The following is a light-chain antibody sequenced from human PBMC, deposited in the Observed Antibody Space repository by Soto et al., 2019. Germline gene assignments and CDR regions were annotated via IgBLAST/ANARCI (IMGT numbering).Light chain of an antibody. CDR3: QQYYSTRT. Sequence: DIVMTQSPDSLAVSLGERATINCKSSQSVLYSSNNKNYLAWYQQKPGQPPKLLIYWASTRESGVPYRFSGSGSGPDFPLTSSSLQAEDVAVYYCQQYYSTRTLGQGTKVEIK. J-gene: IGKJ1*01. CDR2: WAS. V-gene: IGKV4-1*01. CDR1: QSVLYSSNNKNY.